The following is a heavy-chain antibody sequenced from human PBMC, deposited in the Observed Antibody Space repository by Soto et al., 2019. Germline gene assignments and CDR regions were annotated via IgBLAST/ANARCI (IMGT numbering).Heavy chain of an antibody. CDR3: ARHHIAATDMYFDY. D-gene: IGHD2-15*01. CDR1: GVSISSGGYY. Sequence: QVQLQESGPGVVKPSQTLSLTCTVSGVSISSGGYYWSWIRQHPGKGLEWIGYIYDNDSTYYNQSRKRRVTMSVDTSRNQISLMPSSVTDADTAVYYCARHHIAATDMYFDYWGQGTLVTASA. V-gene: IGHV4-31*03. J-gene: IGHJ4*02. CDR2: IYDNDST.